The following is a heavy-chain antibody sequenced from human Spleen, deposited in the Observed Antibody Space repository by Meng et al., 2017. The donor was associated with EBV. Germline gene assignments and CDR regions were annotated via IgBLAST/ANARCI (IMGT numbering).Heavy chain of an antibody. Sequence: EVQLXXXXXGLVXPXXXLRLXXXVSGFPFCSYAMSWVRQAPGKGLEWVSAISGSGGSTYYADSVKGRFTISRDNSKNTLYLQMNSLRAEDTAVYYCAKAFAHSSGWYGWFDPWGQGTLVTVS. J-gene: IGHJ5*02. CDR1: GFPFCSYA. CDR3: AKAFAHSSGWYGWFDP. D-gene: IGHD6-19*01. V-gene: IGHV3-23*01. CDR2: ISGSGGST.